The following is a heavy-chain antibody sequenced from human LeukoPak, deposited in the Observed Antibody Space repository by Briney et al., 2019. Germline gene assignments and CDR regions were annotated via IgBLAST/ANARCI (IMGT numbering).Heavy chain of an antibody. CDR3: ARVVTASDAFDI. CDR2: IWYDGSNK. CDR1: GFTFSSYG. Sequence: PGGSLRLSCAASGFTFSSYGMHWVRQAPGKGLGWVAVIWYDGSNKYYADSVKGRFTISRDNSKNTLYLQMNSLRSEDTAVYYCARVVTASDAFDIWGQGTMVTVSS. J-gene: IGHJ3*02. V-gene: IGHV3-33*01. D-gene: IGHD2-21*02.